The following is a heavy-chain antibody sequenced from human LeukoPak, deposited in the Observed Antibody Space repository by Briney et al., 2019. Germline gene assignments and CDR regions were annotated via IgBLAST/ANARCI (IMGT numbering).Heavy chain of an antibody. D-gene: IGHD3-9*01. J-gene: IGHJ3*02. CDR2: IIPIFGTA. CDR1: GGTFSSYA. V-gene: IGHV1-69*05. CDR3: ARKRWDYDILTEIDAFDI. Sequence: GASVKVSCKASGGTFSSYAISWVRQAPGQGLEWMGGIIPIFGTANYAQKFQGRVTITRDTSASTAYMELSSLRSEDTAVYYCARKRWDYDILTEIDAFDIWGQGTMVTVSS.